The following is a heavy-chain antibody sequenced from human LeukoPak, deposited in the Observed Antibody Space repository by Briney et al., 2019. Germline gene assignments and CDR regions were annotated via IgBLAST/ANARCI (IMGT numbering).Heavy chain of an antibody. CDR2: INAGNGNT. CDR1: GYTFTSYA. J-gene: IGHJ4*02. CDR3: AREDGDYVFDY. Sequence: ASVRVSCKASGYTFTSYAMHWVRQAPGQRPEWMGWINAGNGNTKYSQKFQGRVTITRDTSASTAYMELSSLRSEDTAVCYCAREDGDYVFDYWGQGTLVTVSS. D-gene: IGHD4-17*01. V-gene: IGHV1-3*01.